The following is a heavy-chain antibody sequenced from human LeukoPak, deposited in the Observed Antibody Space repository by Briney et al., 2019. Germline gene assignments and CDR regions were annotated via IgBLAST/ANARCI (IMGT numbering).Heavy chain of an antibody. CDR2: INHIGST. V-gene: IGHV4-34*01. Sequence: SQTLSLTRALYVGSLSGYYSSSVPPPPARGRECVGEINHIGSTNYNPSLKSRTNISVDTSKSQFTLKLSSVTAADTAVYYCAREGPRYDFWSGYYGYYYYGMDVWGQGTTVTVSS. J-gene: IGHJ6*02. CDR3: AREGPRYDFWSGYYGYYYYGMDV. D-gene: IGHD3-3*01. CDR1: VGSLSGYY.